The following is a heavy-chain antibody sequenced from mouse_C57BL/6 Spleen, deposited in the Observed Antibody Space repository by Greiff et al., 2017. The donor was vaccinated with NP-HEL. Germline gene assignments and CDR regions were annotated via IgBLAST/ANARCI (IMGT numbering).Heavy chain of an antibody. CDR1: GYAFSSYW. CDR3: ARTSYGSSPYYFDY. V-gene: IGHV1-80*01. Sequence: VQLQQSGAELVKPGASVKISCKASGYAFSSYWMNWVKQRPGKGLEWIGQIYPGDGDTNYNGKFKGKATLTADKSSSTAYMQLSSLTSEDSAVYFCARTSYGSSPYYFDYWGQGTTLTVSS. CDR2: IYPGDGDT. D-gene: IGHD1-1*01. J-gene: IGHJ2*01.